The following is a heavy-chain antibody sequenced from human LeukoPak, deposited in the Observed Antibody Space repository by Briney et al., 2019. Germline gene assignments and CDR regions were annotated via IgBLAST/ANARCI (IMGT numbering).Heavy chain of an antibody. Sequence: QPGGSLRLSCAASGFTFSSYRMYWVRQAPGKGLVWVSRINSDGSSTIYADSVKGRFTISRDNSKNTLYLQMNSLRAEDTAVYYCAEDKLVRGVSVFDYWGQGTLVTVSS. D-gene: IGHD3-10*01. V-gene: IGHV3-74*01. J-gene: IGHJ4*02. CDR1: GFTFSSYR. CDR3: AEDKLVRGVSVFDY. CDR2: INSDGSST.